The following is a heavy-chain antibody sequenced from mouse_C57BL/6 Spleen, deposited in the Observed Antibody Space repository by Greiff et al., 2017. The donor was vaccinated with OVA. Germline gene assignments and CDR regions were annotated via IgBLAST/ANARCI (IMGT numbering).Heavy chain of an antibody. CDR3: AREGLRRRDYYAMDD. D-gene: IGHD2-4*01. Sequence: PGASVKMSCKASGYTFTSYWITWVKQRPGQGLEWIGDIYPGSGSTNYNEKFKSKATLTVDTSSSTAYMQLSSLTSEDSAVYYCAREGLRRRDYYAMDDWGQGTSVTVSS. CDR2: IYPGSGST. V-gene: IGHV1-55*01. J-gene: IGHJ4*01. CDR1: GYTFTSYW.